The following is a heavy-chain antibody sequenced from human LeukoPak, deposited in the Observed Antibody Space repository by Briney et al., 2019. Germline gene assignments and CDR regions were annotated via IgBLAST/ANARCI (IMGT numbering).Heavy chain of an antibody. CDR2: INQDGSEK. CDR3: AELGITMIGGV. D-gene: IGHD3-10*02. V-gene: IGHV3-7*01. Sequence: GGSLRLSCAASGFTFRNYWMSWVRQAPGKGLEWVANINQDGSEKYYGDSVKGRFTISRDNAKNSLYLQMNSLRAEDTAVYYCAELGITMIGGVWGKGTTVTISS. J-gene: IGHJ6*04. CDR1: GFTFRNYW.